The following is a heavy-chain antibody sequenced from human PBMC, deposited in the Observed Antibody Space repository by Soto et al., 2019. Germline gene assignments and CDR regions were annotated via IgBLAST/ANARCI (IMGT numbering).Heavy chain of an antibody. Sequence: SETLSLTCTVSGGSISSSSYYWGWIRQPPGKGLEWIGSIYYSGSTYYNPSLKSRVTISVDTSKNQFSLKLSSVTAADTAVYYCARPLIAAPPGYYYGMDVWGQGTTVTVSS. J-gene: IGHJ6*02. CDR1: GGSISSSSYY. CDR3: ARPLIAAPPGYYYGMDV. D-gene: IGHD6-6*01. CDR2: IYYSGST. V-gene: IGHV4-39*01.